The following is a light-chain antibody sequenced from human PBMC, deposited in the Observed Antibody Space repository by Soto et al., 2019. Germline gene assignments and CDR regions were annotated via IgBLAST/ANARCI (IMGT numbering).Light chain of an antibody. V-gene: IGLV2-8*01. CDR2: EVN. CDR3: GAHAGSNTWV. J-gene: IGLJ3*02. Sequence: QSALTQSPSASASPGQSVTISCTGSSGDIGAYNYVSWYQQHLGKAPKLIIYEVNKRPSGVPDRFSGSKSGITASLTVSGLQADDEADYYCGAHAGSNTWVFGGGTKVTVL. CDR1: SGDIGAYNY.